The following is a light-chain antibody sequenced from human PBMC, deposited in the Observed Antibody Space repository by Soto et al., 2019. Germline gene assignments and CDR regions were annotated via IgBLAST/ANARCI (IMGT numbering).Light chain of an antibody. J-gene: IGLJ1*01. CDR3: SSYTTSSSYV. Sequence: QSVLTQPASVSGSPGQSITISCTGTSSDVGGYIYASWYQQHPGKAPKLMIYDVTSRPSGVSYRFSGSRSGNTASLTISGLQAEDEADYYCSSYTTSSSYVFGTGTKVTAL. CDR1: SSDVGGYIY. V-gene: IGLV2-14*01. CDR2: DVT.